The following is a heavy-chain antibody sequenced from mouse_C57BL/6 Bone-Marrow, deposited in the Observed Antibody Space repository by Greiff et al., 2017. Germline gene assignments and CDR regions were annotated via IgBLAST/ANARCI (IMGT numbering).Heavy chain of an antibody. CDR1: GYTFTDYE. D-gene: IGHD1-1*01. V-gene: IGHV1-15*01. CDR2: IDPETGGT. J-gene: IGHJ4*01. CDR3: TVPYYYGSSCYYAMDY. Sequence: VQVVESGAELVRPGASVTLSCKASGYTFTDYEMHWVKQTPVHGLEWIGAIDPETGGTAYNQKFKGKAILTADKSSSTAYMELRSLTSEDSAVYYCTVPYYYGSSCYYAMDYWGQGTSVTVSS.